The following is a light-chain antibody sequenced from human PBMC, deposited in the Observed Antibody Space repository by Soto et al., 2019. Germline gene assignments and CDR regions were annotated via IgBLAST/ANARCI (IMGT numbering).Light chain of an antibody. CDR1: QTVRNNY. J-gene: IGKJ4*01. CDR2: DAS. Sequence: EFVLTRCPRTLSLSPGERATLSCRASQTVRNNYLAWYQQKPGQAPRLLIYDASSRATGIPDRFSGGGSGTDFTLTISRLEPEDFAVYYCQQFSSYPLTFGGGTKVDI. CDR3: QQFSSYPLT. V-gene: IGKV3-20*01.